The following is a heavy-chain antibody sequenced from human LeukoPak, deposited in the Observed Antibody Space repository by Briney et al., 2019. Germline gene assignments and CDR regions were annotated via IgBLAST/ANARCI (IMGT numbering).Heavy chain of an antibody. J-gene: IGHJ4*02. CDR3: ARWSYYDFWSGYFYYFDY. CDR2: IYYSGST. Sequence: SETLSLTCTVSGGSISSSSYYWGWIRQPPGKGLEWIGSIYYSGSTYYNPSLKSRVTISVDTSKSQFSLKLSSVTAADTAVYYCARWSYYDFWSGYFYYFDYWGQGTLVTVSS. V-gene: IGHV4-39*07. CDR1: GGSISSSSYY. D-gene: IGHD3-3*01.